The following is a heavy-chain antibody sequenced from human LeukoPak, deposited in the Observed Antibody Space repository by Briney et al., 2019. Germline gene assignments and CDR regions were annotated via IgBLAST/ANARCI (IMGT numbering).Heavy chain of an antibody. Sequence: GGSLRLSCAASGFTFSRYWMHWVRQAPGKGLVWVSRIKSDGSSTSYADSVKGRFTISRDNAKNTLYLQMNSLRAEDTAVYYCARDTSLYCTGGSCYSDYFDYWGQGTLVTVSS. CDR3: ARDTSLYCTGGSCYSDYFDY. D-gene: IGHD2-15*01. J-gene: IGHJ4*02. CDR1: GFTFSRYW. V-gene: IGHV3-74*01. CDR2: IKSDGSST.